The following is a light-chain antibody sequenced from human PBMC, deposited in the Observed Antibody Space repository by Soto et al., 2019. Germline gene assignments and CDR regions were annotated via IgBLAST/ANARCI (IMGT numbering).Light chain of an antibody. Sequence: DIQMTQSPSSVSASVGDRVTITCRASLGINSWLVWYQQKPGKAPKLLIYGASILQSGVSSRFSGSGAGTDFTLTISSLQPEDFATYYCQQASTFPWTFGQGTKVEIK. CDR3: QQASTFPWT. CDR1: LGINSW. V-gene: IGKV1-12*01. J-gene: IGKJ1*01. CDR2: GAS.